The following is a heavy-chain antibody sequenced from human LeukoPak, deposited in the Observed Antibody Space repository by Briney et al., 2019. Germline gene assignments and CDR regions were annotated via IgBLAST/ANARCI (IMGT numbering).Heavy chain of an antibody. CDR3: ARDLRYSSSGLREFDS. D-gene: IGHD6-13*01. CDR1: GFTFSSYS. CDR2: ISSSSSYI. V-gene: IGHV3-21*01. Sequence: GGSLRLSCAASGFTFSSYSMNWVRQAPGKGLEWVSSISSSSSYIYYADSVKGRFTISRDNAKNSLYLQMNSLRAEDTAVYYCARDLRYSSSGLREFDSWGQGTLVTVSS. J-gene: IGHJ5*01.